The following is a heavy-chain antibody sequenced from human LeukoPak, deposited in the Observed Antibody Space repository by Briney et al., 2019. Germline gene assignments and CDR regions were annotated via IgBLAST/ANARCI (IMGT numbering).Heavy chain of an antibody. J-gene: IGHJ2*01. CDR2: IYTSGST. CDR3: ARDPLYSSGWYALPWYFDL. CDR1: GGSISSYY. Sequence: SETLSLTCTVSGGSISSYYWSRIRQPAGKGLEWIGRIYTSGSTNYNPSLKSRVTMSVDTSKNQFSLKLSSVTAADTAVYYCARDPLYSSGWYALPWYFDLWGRGTLVTVSS. D-gene: IGHD6-19*01. V-gene: IGHV4-4*07.